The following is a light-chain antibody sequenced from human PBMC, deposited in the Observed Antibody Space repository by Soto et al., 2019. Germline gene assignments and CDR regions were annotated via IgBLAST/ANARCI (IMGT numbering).Light chain of an antibody. CDR2: EVS. J-gene: IGLJ3*02. V-gene: IGLV2-14*01. CDR1: SSDVGGYNY. Sequence: QSALTQPASVSGSPGQSITISCTGTSSDVGGYNYVSWYQQHPAKAPKLMIYEVSNRPSGVSHRFSGSKSGNTASLPISGLLAEDEADYYCFSYTTSSTLVFGGGTKLTVL. CDR3: FSYTTSSTLV.